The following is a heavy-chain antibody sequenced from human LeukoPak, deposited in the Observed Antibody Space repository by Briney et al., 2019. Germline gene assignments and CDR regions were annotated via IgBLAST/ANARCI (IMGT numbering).Heavy chain of an antibody. CDR2: IGNLENDK. J-gene: IGHJ4*02. CDR1: GFSFSTYG. Sequence: GGSLRLSCEASGFSFSTYGMHWVRQAPGKGLEWVAVIGNLENDKDYADSVKGRFTISRDNSKHTLYLQMNSLRVDDTAVYYCAKVSGGIYDDSRFLDYWGQGTLVTVSS. V-gene: IGHV3-30*18. CDR3: AKVSGGIYDDSRFLDY. D-gene: IGHD3-22*01.